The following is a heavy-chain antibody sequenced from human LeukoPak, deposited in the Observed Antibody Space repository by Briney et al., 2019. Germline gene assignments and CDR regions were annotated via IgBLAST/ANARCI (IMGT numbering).Heavy chain of an antibody. Sequence: PSETLSLTCTVSGGSISGYYWSWIRQPPGKRLEWVGESNDSGGTNYNPSLKSRVTISADKSKNQVSLKLTSVTAADAAVYYCARLSVIVGAALEYYYYYMDVRGQGTTVTVSS. CDR2: SNDSGGT. CDR3: ARLSVIVGAALEYYYYYMDV. CDR1: GGSISGYY. V-gene: IGHV4-34*01. D-gene: IGHD1-26*01. J-gene: IGHJ6*03.